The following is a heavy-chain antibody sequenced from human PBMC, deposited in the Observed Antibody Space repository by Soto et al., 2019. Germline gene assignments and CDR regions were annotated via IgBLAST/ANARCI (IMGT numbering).Heavy chain of an antibody. CDR1: GGSISSGGYY. V-gene: IGHV4-31*03. J-gene: IGHJ6*02. Sequence: ASETRSLTCSVSGGSISSGGYYWSWIRQHPGKGLEWIGYIYYSGSTYYNPSLKSRVTISVDTSKNQFSLKLSSVTAADTAVYYCARVRGGVDYYGMDVWGQGPTVTVS. D-gene: IGHD3-16*01. CDR3: ARVRGGVDYYGMDV. CDR2: IYYSGST.